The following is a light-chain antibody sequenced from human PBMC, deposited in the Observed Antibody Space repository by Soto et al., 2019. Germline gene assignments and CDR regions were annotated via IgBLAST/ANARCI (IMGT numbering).Light chain of an antibody. CDR3: SSYTSSSTLLYV. Sequence: QSALTQPASVSVSPGQSITISCTGTSSDVGGYNYVSWYQQHPGKAPKLMIYDVSNRPSGVSNLFSGSKSGNTASLTISGLQAEEVSDYCCSSYTSSSTLLYVFGPGTKLTVL. J-gene: IGLJ1*01. CDR2: DVS. CDR1: SSDVGGYNY. V-gene: IGLV2-14*01.